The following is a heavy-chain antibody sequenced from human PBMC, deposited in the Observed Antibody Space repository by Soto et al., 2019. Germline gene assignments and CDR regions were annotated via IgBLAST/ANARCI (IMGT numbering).Heavy chain of an antibody. Sequence: PSDTLSLTCSVSGAALNSGNYYWRWIRQVPGKGLEWIGHIYVAGAVDYNPSLRDRITISQETSERQFSLNLRLVTAADTAVYYCARLRIATNNYKWFDPWGQGTLVTVSS. CDR3: ARLRIATNNYKWFDP. D-gene: IGHD2-21*01. CDR1: GAALNSGNYY. J-gene: IGHJ5*02. V-gene: IGHV4-30-4*02. CDR2: IYVAGAV.